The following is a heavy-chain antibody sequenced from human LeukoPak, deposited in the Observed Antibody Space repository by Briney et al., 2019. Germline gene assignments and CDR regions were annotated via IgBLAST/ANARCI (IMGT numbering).Heavy chain of an antibody. J-gene: IGHJ4*02. Sequence: APVKVSCKASGYTFTSYDINWVRQATGQGLEWMGWMNPNSGNTGYAQKFQGRVTITRNTSISTAYMELSSLRSEDTAVYYCATKTPIGTQSGDWGQGTLVTVSS. V-gene: IGHV1-8*03. D-gene: IGHD1-26*01. CDR1: GYTFTSYD. CDR3: ATKTPIGTQSGD. CDR2: MNPNSGNT.